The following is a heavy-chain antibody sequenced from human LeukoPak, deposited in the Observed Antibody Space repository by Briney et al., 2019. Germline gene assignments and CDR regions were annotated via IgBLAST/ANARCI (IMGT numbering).Heavy chain of an antibody. CDR2: INHSGST. CDR3: ARGPGVYSHVPPFFDY. J-gene: IGHJ4*02. Sequence: SETLSLTCAVYGGSFSGYYWSWIRQPPGKGLEWIGEINHSGSTNYNPSLKSRVTISVDTSKNQFSLKLSSVTAADTAVYYCARGPGVYSHVPPFFDYWGQGTLVTVSS. CDR1: GGSFSGYY. D-gene: IGHD5-18*01. V-gene: IGHV4-34*01.